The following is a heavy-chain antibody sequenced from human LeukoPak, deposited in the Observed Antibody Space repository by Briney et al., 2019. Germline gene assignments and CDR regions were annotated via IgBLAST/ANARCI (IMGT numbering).Heavy chain of an antibody. D-gene: IGHD5-12*01. V-gene: IGHV1-18*04. CDR3: VRVEVDIVATITFDY. Sequence: ASVKVSCKASGYTFTSYGISWVRQAPGQGLEWMGWISAYNGNTNYAQKLQGRVTMTTDTSTSTAYMELRSLRSDDTAVYYCVRVEVDIVATITFDYWGQGTLVTVSS. J-gene: IGHJ4*02. CDR1: GYTFTSYG. CDR2: ISAYNGNT.